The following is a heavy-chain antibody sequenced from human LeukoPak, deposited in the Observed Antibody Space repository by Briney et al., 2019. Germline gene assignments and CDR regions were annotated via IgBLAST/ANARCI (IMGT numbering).Heavy chain of an antibody. J-gene: IGHJ4*02. Sequence: GGSLRLSCAASGSSFGSSWMSWARQDPRKGLGWVANIKQDGSDKYYVASVKGRFTISRDNAKNSLYLQMNSLRAEDTAVYYCERVGGKYSSSGYWGQGTLVTVSS. CDR1: GSSFGSSW. CDR3: ERVGGKYSSSGY. CDR2: IKQDGSDK. V-gene: IGHV3-7*01. D-gene: IGHD6-6*01.